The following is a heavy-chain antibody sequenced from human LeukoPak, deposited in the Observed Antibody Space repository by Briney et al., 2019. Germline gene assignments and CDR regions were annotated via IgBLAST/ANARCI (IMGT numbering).Heavy chain of an antibody. D-gene: IGHD3-16*01. J-gene: IGHJ4*02. V-gene: IGHV1-69*04. CDR1: GGTFSSYT. CDR2: IIPILGIA. CDR3: ARDGVGGYYFDY. Sequence: GASVKVSCKASGGTFSSYTISWVRQAPGQGLEWMGRIIPILGIANYAQKLQGRVTMTTDTSTSTAYMELRSLRSDDTAVYYCARDGVGGYYFDYWGQGTLITVSS.